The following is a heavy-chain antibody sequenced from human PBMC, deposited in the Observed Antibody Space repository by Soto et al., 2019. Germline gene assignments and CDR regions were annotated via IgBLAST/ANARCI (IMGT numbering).Heavy chain of an antibody. Sequence: DVQLVESGGGIVQPGGSLRLTCAASGFSLRGYWMSWVRQAPGRGLEWVANVKQDGSDKNYVDSVKGRFTISRDNAKNSRDLKMDSLRAEDTAVYYCARGGGNFDQWGRGTLVTVSS. CDR1: GFSLRGYW. CDR3: ARGGGNFDQ. CDR2: VKQDGSDK. D-gene: IGHD3-16*01. V-gene: IGHV3-7*04. J-gene: IGHJ4*02.